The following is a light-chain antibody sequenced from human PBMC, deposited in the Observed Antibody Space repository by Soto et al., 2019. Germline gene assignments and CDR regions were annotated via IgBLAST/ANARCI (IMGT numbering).Light chain of an antibody. CDR2: ATS. Sequence: DIQMTQSPSSLSASVGDRVTITCRASQNIRVYLNWYQQKPGKAPKPLIYATSTLLSGVPSRFSGSRYGTHFTLTITSLKPEDFSTYYCQQIFRTRYSFDQGPKMEIK. CDR3: QQIFRTRYS. CDR1: QNIRVY. V-gene: IGKV1-39*01. J-gene: IGKJ2*03.